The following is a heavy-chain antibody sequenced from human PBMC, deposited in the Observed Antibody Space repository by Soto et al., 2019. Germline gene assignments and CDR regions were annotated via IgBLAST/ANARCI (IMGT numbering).Heavy chain of an antibody. CDR2: ISGSGGST. CDR1: GFTFSSYA. Sequence: GWSLRLACASSGFTFSSYAMRWVRQAPGKGLEWVSAISGSGGSTYYADSVKGRFTISRDNSKNTLYLQMNSLRAEDTAVYYCAKDRTYYYDSSGYYYGWFDPWGQGTLVTVSS. CDR3: AKDRTYYYDSSGYYYGWFDP. D-gene: IGHD3-22*01. V-gene: IGHV3-23*01. J-gene: IGHJ5*02.